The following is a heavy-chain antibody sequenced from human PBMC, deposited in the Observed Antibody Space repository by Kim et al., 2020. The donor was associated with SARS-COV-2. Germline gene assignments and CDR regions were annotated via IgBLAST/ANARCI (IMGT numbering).Heavy chain of an antibody. CDR3: AKGSTWN. Sequence: SSTYYANFGQGLFTICRDNSNNTFYLQMNSLRAEDTAVYFCAKGSTWNWGQGTLVTVSS. V-gene: IGHV3-23*01. J-gene: IGHJ4*02. D-gene: IGHD6-6*01. CDR2: SST.